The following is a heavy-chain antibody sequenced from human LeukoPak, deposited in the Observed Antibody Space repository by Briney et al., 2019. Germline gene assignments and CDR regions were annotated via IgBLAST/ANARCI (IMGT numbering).Heavy chain of an antibody. V-gene: IGHV3-7*01. CDR1: GFTFSTYW. CDR2: IKPDGSEK. CDR3: VRDDDRPDNGLDY. J-gene: IGHJ4*02. Sequence: GGSLRLSCAASGFTFSTYWMGWVRQAPGKGLEWVVKIKPDGSEKDHVDSVKGRFTDSRDNSKNTLYLQMNSLRAEDTAVYYCVRDDDRPDNGLDYWGQGTLVTVSS. D-gene: IGHD3-22*01.